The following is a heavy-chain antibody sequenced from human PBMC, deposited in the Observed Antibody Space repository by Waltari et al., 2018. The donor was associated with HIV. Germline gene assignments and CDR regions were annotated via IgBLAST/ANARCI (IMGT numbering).Heavy chain of an antibody. CDR2: MNPNSGNT. Sequence: VQLLQSGAEVKKPGASVTVSCKAAGSTSTSYDINAVRPATGQGPEWMGWMNPNSGNTGYAQRFQGRVTMTRNTSISTAYMELSSLRSEDTAVYYCARGPLTTPRGYFDSWGQGTLVTVSS. J-gene: IGHJ4*02. V-gene: IGHV1-8*01. CDR1: GSTSTSYD. D-gene: IGHD4-17*01. CDR3: ARGPLTTPRGYFDS.